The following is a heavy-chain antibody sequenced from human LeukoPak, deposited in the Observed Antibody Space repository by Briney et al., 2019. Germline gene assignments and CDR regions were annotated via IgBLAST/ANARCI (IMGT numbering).Heavy chain of an antibody. CDR2: INQDGRES. Sequence: GGSLRLSCAASGFSFSSHWMSWVRQAPGKGLEWVANINQDGRESQYVDSVKGRFTISRDNAKNSLYLQMNSLRAEDTAVYYCATDRRGSNDYWGQGTLVTVSS. CDR1: GFSFSSHW. CDR3: ATDRRGSNDY. V-gene: IGHV3-7*03. D-gene: IGHD3-10*01. J-gene: IGHJ4*02.